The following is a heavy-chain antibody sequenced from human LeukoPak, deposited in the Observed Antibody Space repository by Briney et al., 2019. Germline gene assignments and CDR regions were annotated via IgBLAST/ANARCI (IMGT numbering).Heavy chain of an antibody. CDR3: ATYYCSRSSCYPYHFDY. J-gene: IGHJ4*02. V-gene: IGHV1-18*01. Sequence: ASVKDSCKASGYTFTSYGINWVRQAPGQGLEWMGWISAENGNTKYAQKLQGRVTMTTDTSTSTAYMELRSLRSDDTAVYYCATYYCSRSSCYPYHFDYWGQGTLVTVSS. CDR2: ISAENGNT. D-gene: IGHD2-2*01. CDR1: GYTFTSYG.